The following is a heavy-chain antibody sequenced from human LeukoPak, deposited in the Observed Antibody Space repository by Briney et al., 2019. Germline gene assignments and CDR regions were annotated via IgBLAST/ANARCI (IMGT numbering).Heavy chain of an antibody. CDR3: ARAYYYDNSGSDFDY. CDR1: GYTFTTSG. V-gene: IGHV1-18*01. D-gene: IGHD3-22*01. J-gene: IGHJ4*02. CDR2: IGPYNDNT. Sequence: ASVKVSCKASGYTFTTSGICWVRQAPGQGLEWMGSIGPYNDNTNYAQKFQGRVTMTTDTSTSTVYMELRSLRSDDTAVYYCARAYYYDNSGSDFDYWGQGTLVTVSS.